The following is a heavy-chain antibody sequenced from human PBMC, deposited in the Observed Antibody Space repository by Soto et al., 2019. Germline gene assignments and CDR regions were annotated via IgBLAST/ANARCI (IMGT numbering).Heavy chain of an antibody. Sequence: GGSLRLSCAASGFTFKESAMNWVRQAPGKGLEWVAGISDTGASTWNAESVRGRLSISRDNAKNTVYVRTSSLRGEDTAVYYCAKGRGSGWAWYFDNWGQGTLVTVSS. V-gene: IGHV3-23*01. D-gene: IGHD6-19*01. CDR2: ISDTGAST. CDR3: AKGRGSGWAWYFDN. J-gene: IGHJ4*02. CDR1: GFTFKESA.